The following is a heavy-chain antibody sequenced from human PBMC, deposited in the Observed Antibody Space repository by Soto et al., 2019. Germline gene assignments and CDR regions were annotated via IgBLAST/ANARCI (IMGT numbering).Heavy chain of an antibody. J-gene: IGHJ4*02. CDR2: ISGSGVNT. CDR1: GFTFSSYA. V-gene: IGHV3-23*01. Sequence: LRLSCAASGFTFSSYAMSWVRQAPGKGLEWVSAISGSGVNTYYADSVKGRFTISRDNSKNTLYLQMNSLRAEDTAVYYCARPTNSGSYSGDFDYWGQGTLVTVSS. CDR3: ARPTNSGSYSGDFDY. D-gene: IGHD1-26*01.